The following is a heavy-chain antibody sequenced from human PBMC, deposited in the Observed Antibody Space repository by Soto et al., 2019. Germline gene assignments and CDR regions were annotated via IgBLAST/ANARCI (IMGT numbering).Heavy chain of an antibody. D-gene: IGHD4-4*01. J-gene: IGHJ5*02. Sequence: SETLSLTCTVSGRSISSVDYYWSWIRQHPGKGLEWIGYIYYSGRTYYNPSLKSRVTVSVDTSKNQFSLKLSSVTAADTAVYYCARHPSNFWFDPWGQGTLVTVSS. V-gene: IGHV4-30-4*08. CDR1: GRSISSVDYY. CDR3: ARHPSNFWFDP. CDR2: IYYSGRT.